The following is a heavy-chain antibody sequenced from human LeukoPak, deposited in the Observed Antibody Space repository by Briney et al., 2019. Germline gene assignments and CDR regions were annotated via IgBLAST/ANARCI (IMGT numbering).Heavy chain of an antibody. CDR3: APFPSYDFWSGYYRY. D-gene: IGHD3-3*01. CDR1: GFTFSSYA. CDR2: ISGSGGST. J-gene: IGHJ4*02. Sequence: PGGSLRLSCAASGFTFSSYAMSWVRQAPGKGLEWVSAISGSGGSTYYADSVKGRFTISRDNSKNTLYLQMNSLRAEDTAVYYCAPFPSYDFWSGYYRYWGQGTLVTVSS. V-gene: IGHV3-23*01.